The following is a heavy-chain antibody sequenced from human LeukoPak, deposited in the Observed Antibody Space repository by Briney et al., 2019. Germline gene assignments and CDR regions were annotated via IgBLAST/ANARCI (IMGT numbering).Heavy chain of an antibody. CDR1: GYTFTGYY. J-gene: IGHJ4*02. D-gene: IGHD5-12*01. V-gene: IGHV1-2*02. Sequence: GASVKVSCKPSGYTFTGYYMHWVRPAPGQGLRWMGWINPNGGGTNYAQKFQGGVTMTRETSISTASLELTRCRSGDPALYYSAREADIAATMVDYWGQGTLVTVSS. CDR2: INPNGGGT. CDR3: AREADIAATMVDY.